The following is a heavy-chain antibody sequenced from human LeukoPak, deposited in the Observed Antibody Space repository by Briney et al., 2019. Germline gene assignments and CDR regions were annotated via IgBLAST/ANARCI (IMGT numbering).Heavy chain of an antibody. CDR3: ARHKGFGADFYYGMDV. CDR1: GGSISSRSFY. V-gene: IGHV4-39*01. Sequence: PSETLSLTCTVSGGSISSRSFYWGWIRQPPGKGLEWIGSISDSGSTYYNPSLKSRVVISVDTSKDQFSLKLTSVTAADTAVYSCARHKGFGADFYYGMDVWGQGTTVTVSS. CDR2: ISDSGST. D-gene: IGHD3-16*01. J-gene: IGHJ6*02.